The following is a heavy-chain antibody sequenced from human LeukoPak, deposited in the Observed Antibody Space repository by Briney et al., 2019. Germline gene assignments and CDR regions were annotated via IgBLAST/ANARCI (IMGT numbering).Heavy chain of an antibody. D-gene: IGHD2-15*01. J-gene: IGHJ4*02. CDR1: GFTFSSYA. CDR3: AKDLGGWTSFFDY. V-gene: IGHV3-30*04. CDR2: ISYDGSNK. Sequence: PGGSLRLSCAASGFTFSSYAMHWVRQAPGKGLEWVAVISYDGSNKYYADSVKGRFTISRDNSKNTLYLQMNSLRAEDTAVYYCAKDLGGWTSFFDYWGQGTLVTVSS.